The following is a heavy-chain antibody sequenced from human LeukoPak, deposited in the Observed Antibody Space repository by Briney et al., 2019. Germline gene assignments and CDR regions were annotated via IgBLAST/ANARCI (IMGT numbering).Heavy chain of an antibody. Sequence: SETLSLTCAVYGGSFSGYYWSWLRQPPGKGLEWIGEINHSGSTNYNPSLKSRVTISVDTSKNQFSLKLSSVTAADTAVYYCARSRDSSSWYLDYWGQGTLVTVSS. V-gene: IGHV4-34*01. CDR2: INHSGST. J-gene: IGHJ4*02. D-gene: IGHD6-13*01. CDR3: ARSRDSSSWYLDY. CDR1: GGSFSGYY.